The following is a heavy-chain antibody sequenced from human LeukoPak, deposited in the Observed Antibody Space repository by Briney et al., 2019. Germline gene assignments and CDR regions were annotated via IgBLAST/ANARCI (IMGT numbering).Heavy chain of an antibody. D-gene: IGHD7-27*01. CDR2: ISYDGNSK. CDR3: ARDLSSAPHDENWAANRFDP. V-gene: IGHV3-30-3*01. Sequence: GGSLRLSCAASGLTFSTLAFHWVRQAPGKGLEGLAIISYDGNSKFYADSVRGRFTISRDNSRNTLYLQMSSLETEDTAVYYCARDLSSAPHDENWAANRFDPWGQGTLVTVSS. J-gene: IGHJ5*02. CDR1: GLTFSTLA.